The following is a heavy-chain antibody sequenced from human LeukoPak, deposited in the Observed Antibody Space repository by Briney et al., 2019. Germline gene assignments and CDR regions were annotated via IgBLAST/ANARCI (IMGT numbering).Heavy chain of an antibody. D-gene: IGHD5-18*01. V-gene: IGHV3-9*01. CDR3: AKDQFRSYGSFDY. Sequence: GRSLRLSCAASGFTFDDYAMHWVRQAPGKGLGWVSGISWNSGSIGYADSVKGRFTISRDNAKNSLYLQMNSLRAEDTALYYRAKDQFRSYGSFDYWGQGTLVTVSS. CDR2: ISWNSGSI. CDR1: GFTFDDYA. J-gene: IGHJ4*02.